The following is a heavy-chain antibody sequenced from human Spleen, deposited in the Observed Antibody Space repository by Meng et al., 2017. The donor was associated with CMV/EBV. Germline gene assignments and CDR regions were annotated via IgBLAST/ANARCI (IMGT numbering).Heavy chain of an antibody. CDR1: GGTFSSYA. D-gene: IGHD2-15*01. Sequence: VLWLPSGDWGKKPGSSVKVSCKASGGTFSSYAISWVRQAPGQGLEWMGGIIPIFGTANYAQKFQGRVTITADESTSTAYMELSSLRSEDTAVYYCARGGISRGWFDPWGQGTLVTVSS. V-gene: IGHV1-69*12. J-gene: IGHJ5*02. CDR2: IIPIFGTA. CDR3: ARGGISRGWFDP.